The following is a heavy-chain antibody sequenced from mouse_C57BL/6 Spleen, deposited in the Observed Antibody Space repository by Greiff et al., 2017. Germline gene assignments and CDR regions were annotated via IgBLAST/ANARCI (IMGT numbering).Heavy chain of an antibody. J-gene: IGHJ2*01. CDR3: ARSDITTVVDYFDY. V-gene: IGHV1-54*01. CDR2: INPGSGGT. Sequence: QVQLQQSGAELVRPGTSVKVSCKASGYAFTNYLIEWVKQRPGQGLEWIGVINPGSGGTNYNEKFKGKATLTADKSSSTAYMQLSSLTSEDSAVYFCARSDITTVVDYFDYWGQGTTRTVSS. CDR1: GYAFTNYL. D-gene: IGHD1-1*01.